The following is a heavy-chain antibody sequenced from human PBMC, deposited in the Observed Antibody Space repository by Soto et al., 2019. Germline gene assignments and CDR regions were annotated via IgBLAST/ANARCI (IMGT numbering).Heavy chain of an antibody. CDR1: GFTFSSYG. Sequence: QVQLVESGGGVVQPGRSLRLSCAASGFTFSSYGMHWVRQAPGKGLEWVAVIWYDGSNKYYADSVKGRFTISRDNSKNTLYLQMNRLRAEDTAVYYCARDIVGADPPFDPWGQGTLVTVSS. J-gene: IGHJ5*02. CDR2: IWYDGSNK. D-gene: IGHD2-15*01. CDR3: ARDIVGADPPFDP. V-gene: IGHV3-33*01.